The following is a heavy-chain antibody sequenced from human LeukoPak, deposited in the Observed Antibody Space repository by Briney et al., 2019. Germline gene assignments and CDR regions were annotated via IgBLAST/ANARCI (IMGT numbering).Heavy chain of an antibody. CDR1: GGTFSSYA. CDR3: SSSVYYYYYGMDV. V-gene: IGHV1-69*13. J-gene: IGHJ6*02. D-gene: IGHD6-6*01. CDR2: IIPIFGTA. Sequence: SVKVSRKASGGTFSSYAISWVRQAPGQGLEWMGGIIPIFGTANYAQKFQGRVTITADESTSTAYMELSSLRSEDTAVYYCSSSVYYYYYGMDVWGQGTTVTVSS.